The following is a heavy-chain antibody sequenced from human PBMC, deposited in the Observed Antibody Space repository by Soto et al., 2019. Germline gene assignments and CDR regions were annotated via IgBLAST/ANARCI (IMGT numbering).Heavy chain of an antibody. CDR3: ASGFGEGLNAFDI. D-gene: IGHD3-10*01. V-gene: IGHV3-21*01. Sequence: PGRSLRLSCAASGFTFSSYSMNWVRQAPGKGLEWVSSISSSSSYIYYADSVKGRFTISRDNAKNSLYLQMNSLRAEDTAVYYCASGFGEGLNAFDIWGQGTMVTVSS. CDR2: ISSSSSYI. CDR1: GFTFSSYS. J-gene: IGHJ3*02.